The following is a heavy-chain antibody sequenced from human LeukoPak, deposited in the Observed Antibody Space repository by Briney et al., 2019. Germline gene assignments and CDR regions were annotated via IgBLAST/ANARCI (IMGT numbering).Heavy chain of an antibody. J-gene: IGHJ4*02. Sequence: GGSLRLSCAVSGFTFSRNAMNWVRQAPGKGLEWVASISGNGLGTYYADSVKGRFNISRDNSKITLYLHMESLRTEDTAVYYCAKDANYFDSGSYLIPFDFWGQGTRVTVAS. D-gene: IGHD1-26*01. CDR2: ISGNGLGT. CDR1: GFTFSRNA. V-gene: IGHV3-23*01. CDR3: AKDANYFDSGSYLIPFDF.